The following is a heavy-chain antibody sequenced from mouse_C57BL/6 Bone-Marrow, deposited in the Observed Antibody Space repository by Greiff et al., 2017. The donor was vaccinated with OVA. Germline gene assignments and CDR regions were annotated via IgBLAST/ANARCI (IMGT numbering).Heavy chain of an antibody. V-gene: IGHV5-4*01. Sequence: EVQLVESGGGLVKPGGSLKLSCAASGFTFSSYAMSWVRQTPEKRLEWVATISDGGSYTYYPDNVKGRFTISRDNAKNNLYLQMSHLKSEDTAMYYCARGGIYYDPAWFAYWGQGTLVTVSA. CDR3: ARGGIYYDPAWFAY. CDR2: ISDGGSYT. J-gene: IGHJ3*01. CDR1: GFTFSSYA. D-gene: IGHD2-4*01.